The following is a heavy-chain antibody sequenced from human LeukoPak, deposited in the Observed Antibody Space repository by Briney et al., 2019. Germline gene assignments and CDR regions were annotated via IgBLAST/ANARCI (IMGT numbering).Heavy chain of an antibody. CDR1: GYTFTGYY. CDR2: INPNSGGT. Sequence: GASVTVSCKASGYTFTGYYRHWVRQAPGQGLEWMGRINPNSGGTNYAQKFQGRVTMTRDTSISTAYMELSRLRSDDTAVYYCARDLHCSSTSCYLFDYWGQGTLVTVSS. CDR3: ARDLHCSSTSCYLFDY. V-gene: IGHV1-2*06. D-gene: IGHD2-2*01. J-gene: IGHJ4*02.